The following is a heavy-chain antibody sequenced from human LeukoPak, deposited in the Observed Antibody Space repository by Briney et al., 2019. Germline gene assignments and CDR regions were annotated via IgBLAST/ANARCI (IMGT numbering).Heavy chain of an antibody. J-gene: IGHJ4*02. Sequence: ASVKVSCKASGGTFSSYAISWVRQAPGQGLEWMGGIIPIFGTANYAQKFQGRVTITADESTSTAYMGLSSLRSEDTAVYYCARSYGSGSYSFDYWGQGTLVTVSS. CDR3: ARSYGSGSYSFDY. CDR1: GGTFSSYA. CDR2: IIPIFGTA. V-gene: IGHV1-69*13. D-gene: IGHD3-10*01.